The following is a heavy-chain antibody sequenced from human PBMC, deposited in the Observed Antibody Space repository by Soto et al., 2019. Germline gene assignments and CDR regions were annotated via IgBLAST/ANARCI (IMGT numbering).Heavy chain of an antibody. CDR2: IYYSGST. CDR1: GGSISSYY. V-gene: IGHV4-59*01. CDR3: ARAGWTYYYYYGMDF. J-gene: IGHJ6*02. Sequence: ETLSLTCTVSGGSISSYYWSWIRQPPGKGLEWIGYIYYSGSTNYNPSLKSRVTISVDTSKNQFSLKLSSVTAADTAVYYCARAGWTYYYYYGMDFPGQGTTVTVSS. D-gene: IGHD2-15*01.